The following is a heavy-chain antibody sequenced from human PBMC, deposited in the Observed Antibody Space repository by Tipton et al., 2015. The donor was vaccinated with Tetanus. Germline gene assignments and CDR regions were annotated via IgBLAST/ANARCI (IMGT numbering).Heavy chain of an antibody. CDR2: FSYDGSNK. J-gene: IGHJ6*02. CDR1: GFTFSSYG. CDR3: ARGNSGWYFAGMDV. V-gene: IGHV3-30*03. D-gene: IGHD6-19*01. Sequence: SLRLSCAASGFTFSSYGMHWVRQAPGKGLEWVAVFSYDGSNKYYGDSVKGRFTISRDNSKNTLYLQMNSLRVEDTAVYYCARGNSGWYFAGMDVWGQGTTVTVSS.